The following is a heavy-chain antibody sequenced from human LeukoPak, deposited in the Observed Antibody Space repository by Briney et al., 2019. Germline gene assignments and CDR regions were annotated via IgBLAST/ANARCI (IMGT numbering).Heavy chain of an antibody. D-gene: IGHD6-19*01. V-gene: IGHV3-21*01. CDR2: ISSSSSYI. CDR3: ARSEQWLDFDY. CDR1: GFTFSSYI. Sequence: GGPLRLTCAASGFTFSSYIMNWVRQAPGKGLEWVSSISSSSSYIYYADSVKGRFTISRDNAKNSPYLQMNSLRAEDTAVYYCARSEQWLDFDYWGQGTLVTVSS. J-gene: IGHJ4*02.